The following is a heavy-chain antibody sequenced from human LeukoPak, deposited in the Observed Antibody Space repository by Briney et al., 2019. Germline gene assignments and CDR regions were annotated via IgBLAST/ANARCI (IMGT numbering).Heavy chain of an antibody. V-gene: IGHV3-33*08. Sequence: GWSLRLSCTGSPLTFSSYSLNWVRQAPGKGLEWVAVIGDTGRAKYYADSVEGRFTASRDNFKNTLYLEMNSLRYDDTALYYCAREAAWGNWYFDHWGRGTLVTVSS. CDR2: IGDTGRAK. J-gene: IGHJ2*01. CDR1: PLTFSSYS. D-gene: IGHD7-27*01. CDR3: AREAAWGNWYFDH.